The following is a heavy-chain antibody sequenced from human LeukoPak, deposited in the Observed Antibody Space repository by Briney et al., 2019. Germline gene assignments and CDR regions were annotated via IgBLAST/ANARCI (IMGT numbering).Heavy chain of an antibody. D-gene: IGHD4-11*01. V-gene: IGHV4-39*01. CDR2: LYYSGSA. J-gene: IGHJ4*02. CDR1: GGSISSGSYY. Sequence: SETLSLTCTVSGGSISSGSYYWGWIRQPPGKGLEWIGSLYYSGSAYYNPSLKSRVTISVDPSKNQFSLKLNSVTAADTAVYYCARRTMTTVTDWGQGTLVTVSS. CDR3: ARRTMTTVTD.